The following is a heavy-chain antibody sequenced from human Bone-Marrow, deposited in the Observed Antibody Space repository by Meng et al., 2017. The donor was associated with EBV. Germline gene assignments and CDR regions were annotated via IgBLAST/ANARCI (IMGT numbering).Heavy chain of an antibody. CDR3: AKGPGIVVVKY. J-gene: IGHJ4*02. V-gene: IGHV3-30*18. Sequence: VMLVCSWDVAISSGLCQELSCAASGFIFSGYGMEWVRQAPSKWLDWVVVLSYDGSNKYYEDSVKGRFPISRDNSKNTLYLQMNSLRAEDTAVYYCAKGPGIVVVKYWGQGTLVTVSS. CDR1: GFIFSGYG. D-gene: IGHD2-21*01. CDR2: LSYDGSNK.